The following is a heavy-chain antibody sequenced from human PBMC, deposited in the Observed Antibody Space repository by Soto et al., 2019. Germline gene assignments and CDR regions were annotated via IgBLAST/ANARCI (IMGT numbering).Heavy chain of an antibody. V-gene: IGHV3-74*01. J-gene: IGHJ4*02. Sequence: EVQLVESGGGLVQPGGSLRLSCAASGFTFSSHWMHWVRQAPGKGLVWGSRIHSDGSMTGYADSVKGRFTVSRDNAKNTLYLQMNSLRAEDTAVYYCTRDRTTVTLFDYWGQGTLVTVSS. CDR1: GFTFSSHW. CDR2: IHSDGSMT. D-gene: IGHD4-17*01. CDR3: TRDRTTVTLFDY.